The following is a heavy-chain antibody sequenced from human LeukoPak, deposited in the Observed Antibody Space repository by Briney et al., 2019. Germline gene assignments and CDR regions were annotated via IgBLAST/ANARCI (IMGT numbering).Heavy chain of an antibody. CDR3: AREVAVAPHHVRTADY. J-gene: IGHJ4*02. CDR1: GYTFTGYY. CDR2: INPNSGGT. V-gene: IGHV1-2*02. D-gene: IGHD6-19*01. Sequence: ASVKVSCKASGYTFTGYYMHWVRQAPGQGLEWMGWINPNSGGTNYAQKFQGRVTMTRDTSISTAYMELSRLRSDDTAVYYCAREVAVAPHHVRTADYWGQGTLVTVSS.